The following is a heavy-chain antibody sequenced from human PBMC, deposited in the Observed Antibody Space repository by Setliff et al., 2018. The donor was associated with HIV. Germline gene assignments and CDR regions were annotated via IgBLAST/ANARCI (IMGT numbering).Heavy chain of an antibody. J-gene: IGHJ3*01. Sequence: GASVKVSSKASGGTFKNLAISWVRQAPGQGLEWMGGVIPSFATANYVQKFQGRITITADELTSTVYMDLNSLKSKDSAVYYCANPHDGGAFDVWGQGTAVTVSS. D-gene: IGHD1-1*01. CDR1: GGTFKNLA. CDR3: ANPHDGGAFDV. V-gene: IGHV1-69*13. CDR2: VIPSFATA.